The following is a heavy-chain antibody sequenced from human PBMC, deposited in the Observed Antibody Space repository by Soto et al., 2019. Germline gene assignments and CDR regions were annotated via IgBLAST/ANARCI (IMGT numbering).Heavy chain of an antibody. CDR2: IYYSGST. Sequence: SETLSLTCTVSGGSISSYYWSWIRQPPGKGLEWIGYIYYSGSTNYNPSLKSRVAISVDTSKNQLSLKLSSVTAADTAVYYCARRYGYYFDYWGQGTLVTVSS. CDR3: ARRYGYYFDY. J-gene: IGHJ4*02. V-gene: IGHV4-59*08. CDR1: GGSISSYY. D-gene: IGHD4-17*01.